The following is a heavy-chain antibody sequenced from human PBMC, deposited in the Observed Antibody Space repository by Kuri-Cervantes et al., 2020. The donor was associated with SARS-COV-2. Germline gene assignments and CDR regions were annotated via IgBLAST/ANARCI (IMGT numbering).Heavy chain of an antibody. CDR3: ATSSGSAGYDY. CDR2: IYYSGST. J-gene: IGHJ4*02. Sequence: SETLSLTCTVSGGSVSSGSYYWSWIRQPPGKGLEWIGYIYYSGSTNYNPSLESRVTISVDTSKDQFSLKLSSVTAADTAVYYCATSSGSAGYDYWGQGTLVTVSS. D-gene: IGHD6-19*01. CDR1: GGSVSSGSYY. V-gene: IGHV4-61*01.